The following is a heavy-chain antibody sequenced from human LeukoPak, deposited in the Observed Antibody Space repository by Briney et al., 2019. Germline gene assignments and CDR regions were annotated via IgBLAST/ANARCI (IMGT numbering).Heavy chain of an antibody. CDR2: ISRSSGTI. CDR3: ARDRGSTGW. CDR1: GFTFSTYS. Sequence: GGSLRLSCIASGFTFSTYSMNWVRQAPGKGLEWVSYISRSSGTIDYADSVKGRFTISRDNAKNSLYLQMNSLRVEDTAVYYCARDRGSTGWWGQGTLVTVSS. D-gene: IGHD3-10*01. J-gene: IGHJ4*02. V-gene: IGHV3-48*01.